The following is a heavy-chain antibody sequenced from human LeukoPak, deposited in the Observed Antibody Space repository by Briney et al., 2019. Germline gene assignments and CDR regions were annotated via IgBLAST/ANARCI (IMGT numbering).Heavy chain of an antibody. CDR3: ALSHCSSTSCHQTNDY. Sequence: GASVKVSCKVSGYTLTELSMHWVRQAPGKGLKWMGGFDPEDGETIYAQKFQGRVTMTEYTSTDTAYMELSSLRSEDTAVYYCALSHCSSTSCHQTNDYWGQGTLVTVSS. CDR2: FDPEDGET. CDR1: GYTLTELS. J-gene: IGHJ4*02. D-gene: IGHD2-2*01. V-gene: IGHV1-24*01.